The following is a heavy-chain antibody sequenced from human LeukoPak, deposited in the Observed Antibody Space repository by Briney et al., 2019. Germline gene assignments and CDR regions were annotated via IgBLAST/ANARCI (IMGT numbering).Heavy chain of an antibody. Sequence: PSETLSLTCTVSGGSISSYYWSWIRQPPGKGLEWIGYIYYGGSTNYNPSLKSRVTISLDTSKNQFSLKLSSVTAADTAVYYCARRVDIAVAGGSYYFDYWGQGTLVTVSS. CDR2: IYYGGST. CDR1: GGSISSYY. J-gene: IGHJ4*02. D-gene: IGHD6-19*01. V-gene: IGHV4-59*08. CDR3: ARRVDIAVAGGSYYFDY.